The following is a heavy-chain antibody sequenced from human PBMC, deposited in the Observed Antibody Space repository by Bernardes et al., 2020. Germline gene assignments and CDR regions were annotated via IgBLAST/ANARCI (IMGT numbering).Heavy chain of an antibody. CDR3: ASQTGAFSIFGVSHNTWFDP. D-gene: IGHD3-3*01. Sequence: SETLSLTCAVYGGSFIGFYWRWVRQPPRKGRGWNGEIKPSGTPKFNPSLKGRVTISADKSKNQFSLKLSSVTAADTAVYYCASQTGAFSIFGVSHNTWFDPWGQGTLVTVSS. CDR2: IKPSGTP. J-gene: IGHJ5*02. V-gene: IGHV4-34*01. CDR1: GGSFIGFY.